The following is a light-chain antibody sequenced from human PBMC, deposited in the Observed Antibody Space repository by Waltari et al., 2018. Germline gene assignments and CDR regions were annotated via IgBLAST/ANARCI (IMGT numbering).Light chain of an antibody. CDR3: AAWDDSLNGPV. Sequence: QSVLTQPPSASGTPGQRVTISCSGSSSNIGTNTINWYQQLPGTAPRLLIYDNNQRQSWVPDRFSGSKSGTSASLAISGLQSEDEADYFCAAWDDSLNGPVFGGGTKLTVL. CDR1: SSNIGTNT. CDR2: DNN. V-gene: IGLV1-44*01. J-gene: IGLJ2*01.